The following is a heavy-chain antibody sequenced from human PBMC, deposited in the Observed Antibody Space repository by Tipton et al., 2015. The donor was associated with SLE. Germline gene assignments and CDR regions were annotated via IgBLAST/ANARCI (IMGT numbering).Heavy chain of an antibody. J-gene: IGHJ3*01. D-gene: IGHD6-13*01. V-gene: IGHV3-23*01. Sequence: SLRLSCVGSGFTFSPYSMPWVRQAPGKGLDWVSTISGGGGSLFYADSVKGRFTTSRDNSRNTVYLEMNSLSAEDTAVYYCARDVGIWYSSSWYAFDLWGPGTMVTVSA. CDR1: GFTFSPYS. CDR2: ISGGGGSL. CDR3: ARDVGIWYSSSWYAFDL.